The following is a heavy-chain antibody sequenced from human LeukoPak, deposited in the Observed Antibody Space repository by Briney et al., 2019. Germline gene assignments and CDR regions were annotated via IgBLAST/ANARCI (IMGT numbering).Heavy chain of an antibody. J-gene: IGHJ4*02. Sequence: GGSLRLSCAASGFTFSSYAMSWVRQAPGKGLEWVSAISGSGGSTYYADSVKGRFTISRDNSKNTPYLQMNSLRAEDTAVYYCAKGDFVWLQSPDYWGQGTLVTVSS. CDR3: AKGDFVWLQSPDY. V-gene: IGHV3-23*01. CDR1: GFTFSSYA. CDR2: ISGSGGST. D-gene: IGHD5-24*01.